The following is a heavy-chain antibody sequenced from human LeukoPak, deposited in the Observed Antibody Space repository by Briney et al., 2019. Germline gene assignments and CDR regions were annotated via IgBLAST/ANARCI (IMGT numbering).Heavy chain of an antibody. J-gene: IGHJ4*02. D-gene: IGHD2-21*02. V-gene: IGHV3-30*15. CDR3: SRDGYVTGETF. CDR1: GFTFSSFA. CDR2: VSSDGRKE. Sequence: GRSLRLSCAASGFTFSSFAMHWVRQAPGKGLEWVAVVSSDGRKEYYADSVKGRFTISRDNSKSTLFLQMSSLRPEDTAVYYCSRDGYVTGETFWGQGTLVTVSS.